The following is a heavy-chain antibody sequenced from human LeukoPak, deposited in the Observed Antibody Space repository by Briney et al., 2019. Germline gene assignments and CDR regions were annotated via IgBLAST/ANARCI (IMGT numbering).Heavy chain of an antibody. CDR3: ARGIMNYDLRVRNYYYYMDV. Sequence: NPSETLSLTCTASGCSISSYYWSWIRQPAGKGLEWIGRIYTSGSTNYNPSLKSRVTMSVDTSKNQFSLKLSSVTAADTAVYYCARGIMNYDLRVRNYYYYMDVWGKGTTVTVSS. V-gene: IGHV4-4*07. CDR1: GCSISSYY. D-gene: IGHD3-3*01. CDR2: IYTSGST. J-gene: IGHJ6*03.